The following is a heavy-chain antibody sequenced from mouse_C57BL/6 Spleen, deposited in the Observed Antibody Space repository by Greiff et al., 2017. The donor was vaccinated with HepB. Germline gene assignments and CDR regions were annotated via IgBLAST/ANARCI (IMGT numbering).Heavy chain of an antibody. CDR3: ARERYGYDGTFDY. CDR2: ISDGGSYT. V-gene: IGHV5-4*01. D-gene: IGHD2-2*01. CDR1: GFTFSSYA. Sequence: EVHLVESGGGLVKPGGSLKLSCAASGFTFSSYAMSWVRQTPEKRLEWVATISDGGSYTYYPDNVKGRFTISRDNAKNNLYLQMSHLKSEDTAMYYCARERYGYDGTFDYWGQGTTLTVSS. J-gene: IGHJ2*01.